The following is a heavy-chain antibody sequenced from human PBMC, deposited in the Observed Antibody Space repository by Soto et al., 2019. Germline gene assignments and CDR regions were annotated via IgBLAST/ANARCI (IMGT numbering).Heavy chain of an antibody. CDR3: ARDLAYCGGECYPIDY. D-gene: IGHD2-21*01. Sequence: ASVKVSCKASGYTFTSNGISWVRQAPGQGLEWMGWISAYNGNTNYAQKLQGRVTMTTDTSTGTAYMELRSLRSDDTAVYYCARDLAYCGGECYPIDYWGQGTLVTVSS. V-gene: IGHV1-18*01. CDR2: ISAYNGNT. CDR1: GYTFTSNG. J-gene: IGHJ4*02.